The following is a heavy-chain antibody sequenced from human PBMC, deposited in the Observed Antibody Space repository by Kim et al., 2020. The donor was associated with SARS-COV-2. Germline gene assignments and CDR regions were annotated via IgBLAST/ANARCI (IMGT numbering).Heavy chain of an antibody. CDR1: GFTFSSYA. Sequence: GGSLRLSCAASGFTFSSYAMSWVRQAPGKGLEWVSTISTGGSSTYYADSVKGRFTISRDNSKKTLYLQMNSLRAVDTAVYYCTRDFWSGYSNYWGQGTLVTVSS. V-gene: IGHV3-23*01. D-gene: IGHD3-3*01. CDR3: TRDFWSGYSNY. J-gene: IGHJ4*02. CDR2: ISTGGSST.